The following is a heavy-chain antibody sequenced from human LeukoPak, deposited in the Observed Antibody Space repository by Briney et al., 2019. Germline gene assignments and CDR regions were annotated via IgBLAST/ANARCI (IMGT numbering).Heavy chain of an antibody. CDR2: INPNSGGT. Sequence: ASVKVSCKASGYTFTGYYMHWVRQAPGQGLEWMGWINPNSGGTNYAQKFQGRGTMTRDTSISTAYMELSRLRSDDTAAYYCARDYGDLTNFDYWGQGTLVTVSS. CDR3: ARDYGDLTNFDY. J-gene: IGHJ4*02. D-gene: IGHD4-17*01. CDR1: GYTFTGYY. V-gene: IGHV1-2*02.